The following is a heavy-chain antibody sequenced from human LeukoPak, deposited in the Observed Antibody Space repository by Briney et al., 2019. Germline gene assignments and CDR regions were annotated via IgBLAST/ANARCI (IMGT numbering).Heavy chain of an antibody. CDR1: GFTFSSYG. CDR3: AKDMHSGSYFKLLDY. CDR2: ISYDGSNK. V-gene: IGHV3-30*18. Sequence: GGSLRLSCAASGFTFSSYGMHWVRQAPGKGLEWVAVISYDGSNKYYADSVKGRFTISRDNSKNTLYLQMNSLRAEDTAVYYCAKDMHSGSYFKLLDYWGQGTLVTVSS. J-gene: IGHJ4*02. D-gene: IGHD1-26*01.